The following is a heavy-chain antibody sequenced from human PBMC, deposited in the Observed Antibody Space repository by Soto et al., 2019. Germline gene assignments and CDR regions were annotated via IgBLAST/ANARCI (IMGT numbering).Heavy chain of an antibody. CDR2: ISGSGANT. Sequence: PGGSLRLSCTASGFTFDNYAMSWVRQAPGKGLEWVSSISGSGANTYYADSVKGRFTISRDNSKTTLYLQMNSLSAEDTALHFCVRGGSGSPNSGYYFDYWGQGALVTVSS. D-gene: IGHD3-10*01. CDR1: GFTFDNYA. V-gene: IGHV3-23*01. J-gene: IGHJ4*02. CDR3: VRGGSGSPNSGYYFDY.